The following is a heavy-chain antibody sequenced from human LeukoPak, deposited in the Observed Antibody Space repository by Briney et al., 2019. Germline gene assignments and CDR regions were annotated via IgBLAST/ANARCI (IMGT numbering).Heavy chain of an antibody. J-gene: IGHJ4*02. CDR2: FYSSDSDT. D-gene: IGHD5-24*01. CDR3: ARRNRDGYNFDY. Sequence: WVRQMPGKGLEWMGIFYSSDSDTRYSPSFQGQVTISADKSISTAYLQWSSLKAPDTAMYYCARRNRDGYNFDYWGQGTLVTVSS. V-gene: IGHV5-51*01.